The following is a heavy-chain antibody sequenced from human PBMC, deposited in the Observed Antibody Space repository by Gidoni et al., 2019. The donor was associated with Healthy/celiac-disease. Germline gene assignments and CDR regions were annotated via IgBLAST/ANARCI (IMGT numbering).Heavy chain of an antibody. D-gene: IGHD3-3*01. Sequence: QVQLVESGGGVVQPGRSLRLSCAASGFTFSSYGMHWVRQAPGKGLEWVAVIWYDGSNKYYADSVKGRFTISRDNSKNTLYLQMNSLRAEDTAVYYCARDGSTIFGSFDYWGQGTLVTVSS. J-gene: IGHJ4*02. V-gene: IGHV3-33*01. CDR3: ARDGSTIFGSFDY. CDR2: IWYDGSNK. CDR1: GFTFSSYG.